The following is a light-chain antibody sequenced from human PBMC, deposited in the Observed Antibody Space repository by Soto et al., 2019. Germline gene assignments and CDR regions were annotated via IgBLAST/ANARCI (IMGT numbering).Light chain of an antibody. J-gene: IGLJ1*01. CDR1: SSNIGSNT. CDR2: GNN. V-gene: IGLV1-44*01. Sequence: QSVLTQAPSASGAPGQRVTISCSGSSSNIGSNTVNWYQQLPGTAPNLLIYGNNQRPSGVPDRFSGSKSGTSASLAISGLQSEDEADYYCSSYTSSSTPLDVFGTGTKLTVL. CDR3: SSYTSSSTPLDV.